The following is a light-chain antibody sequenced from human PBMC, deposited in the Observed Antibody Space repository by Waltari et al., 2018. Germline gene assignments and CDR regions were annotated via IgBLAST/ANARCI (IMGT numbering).Light chain of an antibody. CDR1: HMGTNA. V-gene: IGLV3-21*02. J-gene: IGLJ2*01. Sequence: SYVLTQLSSMSVTPGQTARIVCGGRHMGTNAVHWYQRKAGQAPLLVLHDDDTRPSGIPDGFSGTNSGDTATLTISGVEAEDEADYFCQVWDSHTVVVGGGTNLTVL. CDR2: DDD. CDR3: QVWDSHTVV.